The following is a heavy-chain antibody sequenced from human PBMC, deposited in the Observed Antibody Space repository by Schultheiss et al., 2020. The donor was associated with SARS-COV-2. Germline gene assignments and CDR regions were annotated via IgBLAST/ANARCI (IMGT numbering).Heavy chain of an antibody. J-gene: IGHJ5*02. D-gene: IGHD6-13*01. CDR1: GGSFSGYY. CDR2: INHSGST. V-gene: IGHV4-34*01. CDR3: ARDLKSIAAAGTRNNWFDP. Sequence: SQTLSLTCAVYGGSFSGYYWSWIRQPPGKGLEWIGEINHSGSTNYNPSLKSRVTISVDTSKNQFSLKLSSVTAADTAVYYCARDLKSIAAAGTRNNWFDPGAQGTLVTVPS.